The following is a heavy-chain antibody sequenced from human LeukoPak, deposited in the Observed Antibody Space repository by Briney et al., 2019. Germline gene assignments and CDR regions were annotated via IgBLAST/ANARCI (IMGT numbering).Heavy chain of an antibody. CDR3: ARVTFIQPIVVPAAIREYHAFDI. CDR1: GYTFTSYG. J-gene: IGHJ3*02. V-gene: IGHV1-18*01. CDR2: ISAYNGNT. Sequence: ASVKVSCKASGYTFTSYGISWVRQATGQGLEWMGWISAYNGNTNYAQKLQGRVTMTTDTSTSTAYLELRSLRSDDTAVYYCARVTFIQPIVVPAAIREYHAFDIWGQGTMVTVSS. D-gene: IGHD2-2*02.